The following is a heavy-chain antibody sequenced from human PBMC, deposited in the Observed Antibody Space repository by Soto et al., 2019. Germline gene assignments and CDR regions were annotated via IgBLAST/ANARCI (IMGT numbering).Heavy chain of an antibody. V-gene: IGHV4-30-2*01. J-gene: IGHJ6*02. Sequence: QLQLQESGSGLVKPSQTLSLTCAVSGGSISSGGYSWRWLRQPPGKVLEWIGYISYSGSTYYNPSPKSRVTISVDRSNNQFSLKLSSVTDADPAVYYCARVPDVWGQETTVTVSS. CDR3: ARVPDV. CDR1: GGSISSGGYS. CDR2: ISYSGST.